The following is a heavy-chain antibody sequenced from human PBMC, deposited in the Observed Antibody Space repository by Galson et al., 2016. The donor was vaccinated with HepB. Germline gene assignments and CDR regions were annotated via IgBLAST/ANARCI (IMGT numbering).Heavy chain of an antibody. D-gene: IGHD3-10*01. J-gene: IGHJ6*02. Sequence: SLRLSCAASGFTFSSYAMHWVRQAPGKGLEYVSTISSNGGGTYYADSVKGRFTISRDNSKNTLYLQMSSLRAEDTAVYYSAFGTVRGVIQDGMDVWGQGTTVTVSS. CDR1: GFTFSSYA. CDR3: AFGTVRGVIQDGMDV. V-gene: IGHV3-64D*06. CDR2: ISSNGGGT.